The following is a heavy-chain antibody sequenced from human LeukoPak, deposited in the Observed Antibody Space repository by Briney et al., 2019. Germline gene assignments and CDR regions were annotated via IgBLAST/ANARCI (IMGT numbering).Heavy chain of an antibody. J-gene: IGHJ4*02. V-gene: IGHV1-46*01. D-gene: IGHD6-13*01. CDR2: INPTGTTT. Sequence: ASVKVSCKASGYTFINNWMHWVRQAPGQGLEWVGLINPTGTTTLYAQKFQGRVTLTRDMSTSTDYMELRSLKSEDTAVYYCARVGSSSYEVYFDYWGQGTLVTVSS. CDR1: GYTFINNW. CDR3: ARVGSSSYEVYFDY.